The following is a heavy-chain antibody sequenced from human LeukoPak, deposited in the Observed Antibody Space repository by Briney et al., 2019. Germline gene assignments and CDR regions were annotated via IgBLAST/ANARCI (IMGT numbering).Heavy chain of an antibody. Sequence: SETLSLTCTVSGGSISSYYWSWIRQPPGKGLEWIGCIYYSGSTNYNPSLKSRVTISVDTSKNQFSLKLSSVTAADTAVYYCARPTAAGKPGYDAFDIWGQGTMVTVSS. CDR1: GGSISSYY. V-gene: IGHV4-59*08. CDR2: IYYSGST. J-gene: IGHJ3*02. D-gene: IGHD6-13*01. CDR3: ARPTAAGKPGYDAFDI.